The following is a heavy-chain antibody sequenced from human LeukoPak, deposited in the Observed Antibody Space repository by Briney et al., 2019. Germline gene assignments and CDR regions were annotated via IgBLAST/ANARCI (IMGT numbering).Heavy chain of an antibody. CDR2: IYHSGST. CDR1: GGSFSGYY. CDR3: ARVFGAAAGPPLFDY. D-gene: IGHD6-13*01. Sequence: SETLSLTCAVYGGSFSGYYWGWIRQPPGKGLEWIGSIYHSGSTYYNPSLKSRVTISVDTSKNQFSLKLSSVTAADTAVYYCARVFGAAAGPPLFDYWGQGTLVTVSS. J-gene: IGHJ4*02. V-gene: IGHV4-38-2*01.